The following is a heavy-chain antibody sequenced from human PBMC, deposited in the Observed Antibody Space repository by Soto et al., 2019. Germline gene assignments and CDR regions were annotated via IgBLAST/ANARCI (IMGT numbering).Heavy chain of an antibody. J-gene: IGHJ6*02. Sequence: PGGSLRLSCTASGFTFGDYAMSWVRQAPGKGLEWVGFIRSKAYGGTTEYAASVKGRFTISRDDSKSIAYLQMNSLKTEDTAVYYCTRVGATNYYYYGMDVWGQGTTVTVS. D-gene: IGHD1-26*01. V-gene: IGHV3-49*04. CDR2: IRSKAYGGTT. CDR3: TRVGATNYYYYGMDV. CDR1: GFTFGDYA.